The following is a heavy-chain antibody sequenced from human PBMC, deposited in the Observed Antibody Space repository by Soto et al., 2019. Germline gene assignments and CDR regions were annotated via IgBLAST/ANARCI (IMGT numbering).Heavy chain of an antibody. CDR1: GGSISGYY. V-gene: IGHV4-59*08. J-gene: IGHJ6*03. D-gene: IGHD3-22*01. CDR3: ARLVKSYDYYYYYMDV. Sequence: QVQLQESSPGLVKPSETLSLTCTVSGGSISGYYWSWIRQPPGTGLEWIGYIYSSGSTNYNPSLKSRVTISVDTSRNQFSLKLTSVTAADTAVYYCARLVKSYDYYYYYMDVWGKGTTVTVSS. CDR2: IYSSGST.